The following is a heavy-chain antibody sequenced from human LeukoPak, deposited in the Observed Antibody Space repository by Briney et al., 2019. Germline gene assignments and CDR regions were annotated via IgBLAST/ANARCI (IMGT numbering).Heavy chain of an antibody. CDR2: ISGSGGST. J-gene: IGHJ4*02. Sequence: QPGGSLRLSCAVSGFTLNSHAMSWVRQAPGKGLEWVSTISGSGGSTYYPDSVKGRFTISRDNSKNTLYLQMNSLRAEDTAVYYCAKDSGSGWYYFDYWGQGTLVTVSS. CDR1: GFTLNSHA. V-gene: IGHV3-23*01. D-gene: IGHD6-19*01. CDR3: AKDSGSGWYYFDY.